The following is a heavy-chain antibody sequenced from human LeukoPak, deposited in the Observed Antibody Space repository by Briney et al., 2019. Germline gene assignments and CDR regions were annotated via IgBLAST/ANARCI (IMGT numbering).Heavy chain of an antibody. J-gene: IGHJ1*01. Sequence: SGTLSLTCTVSGGSISSSSYYWGWIRQPPGKGLEWIGSIYYSGSTYYNPSLKSRVTISVDTSKNQFSLKLSSVTAADTAVYYCARSSGYYSEYFQHWGQGTLVTVSS. CDR2: IYYSGST. CDR3: ARSSGYYSEYFQH. D-gene: IGHD3-22*01. CDR1: GGSISSSSYY. V-gene: IGHV4-39*01.